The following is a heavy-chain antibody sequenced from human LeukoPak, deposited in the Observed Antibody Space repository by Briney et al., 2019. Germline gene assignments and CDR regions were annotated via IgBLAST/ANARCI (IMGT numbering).Heavy chain of an antibody. Sequence: ASVKASCKASGYTFTSYGISWVRQAPGQGLEWRGWISAYNGNTNYAQKLQGRVTMTTDTSTSTAYMELRSLRSDDTVVYYCARGDYYDSRPTPLFDYWGQGTLVTVPS. CDR2: ISAYNGNT. CDR3: ARGDYYDSRPTPLFDY. D-gene: IGHD3-22*01. CDR1: GYTFTSYG. J-gene: IGHJ4*02. V-gene: IGHV1-18*01.